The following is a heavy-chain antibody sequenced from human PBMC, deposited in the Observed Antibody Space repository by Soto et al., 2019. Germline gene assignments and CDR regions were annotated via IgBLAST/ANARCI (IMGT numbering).Heavy chain of an antibody. CDR3: ARSQGSSTSLEIYYYYYYGMDV. CDR2: ISPFSSTA. J-gene: IGHJ6*02. D-gene: IGHD2-2*01. Sequence: QVQLVQSGAEVKKPGSSVKVSCKASGGTFSSYAISWVRQAPGQGLEWMGGISPFSSTANYAQKLQGRVTITADESTSTAYMELSSLRSEDTAVYYCARSQGSSTSLEIYYYYYYGMDVWGQGTTVTVSS. V-gene: IGHV1-69*01. CDR1: GGTFSSYA.